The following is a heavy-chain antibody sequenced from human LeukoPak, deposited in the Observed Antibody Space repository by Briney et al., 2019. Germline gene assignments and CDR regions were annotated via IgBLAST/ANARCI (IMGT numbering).Heavy chain of an antibody. D-gene: IGHD1-26*01. V-gene: IGHV1-69*13. CDR3: ARESPSGSRAFDI. Sequence: ASVKVSCKASGYTFTSYYMHWVRQAPGQGLEWMGGIIPIFGTANYAQKFQGRVTITADESTSTAYMELSSLRSEDTAVYYCARESPSGSRAFDIWGQGTMVTVSS. J-gene: IGHJ3*02. CDR2: IIPIFGTA. CDR1: GYTFTSYY.